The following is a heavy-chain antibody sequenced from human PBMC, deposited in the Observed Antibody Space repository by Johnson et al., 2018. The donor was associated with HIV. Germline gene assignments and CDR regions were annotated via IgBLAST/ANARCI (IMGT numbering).Heavy chain of an antibody. CDR1: GFTFSTYG. Sequence: QEQLVVSGGGVVQSGRSLRLSCAASGFTFSTYGMHWVRQAPGKGLEWVAVISYDGNNKYSADSVKGRFTISRDNSKNTLYLQMNSLRADDTAVYYCAKDREWLVPTPLDAFDIWGQGTMVTVSS. CDR2: ISYDGNNK. J-gene: IGHJ3*02. V-gene: IGHV3-30*18. CDR3: AKDREWLVPTPLDAFDI. D-gene: IGHD6-19*01.